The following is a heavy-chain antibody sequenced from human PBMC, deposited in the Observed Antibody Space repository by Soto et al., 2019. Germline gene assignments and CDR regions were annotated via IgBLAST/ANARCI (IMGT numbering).Heavy chain of an antibody. J-gene: IGHJ4*02. CDR3: ARDRYCSSTSCSTYFAF. D-gene: IGHD2-2*01. Sequence: SETLSLTCTVSGCNIRSGGYYWSWISQHPGKGLEWIGYIYYSGSTYYNPSLKSRVTISVDTSKNQFSLKLSSVTAADTAVYYCARDRYCSSTSCSTYFAFWVQRTLV. CDR2: IYYSGST. CDR1: GCNIRSGGYY. V-gene: IGHV4-31*03.